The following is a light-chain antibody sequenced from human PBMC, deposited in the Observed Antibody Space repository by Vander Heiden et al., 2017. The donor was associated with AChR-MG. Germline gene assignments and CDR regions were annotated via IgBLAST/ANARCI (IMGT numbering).Light chain of an antibody. J-gene: IGKJ2*03. CDR3: QQYNSNPYS. CDR1: QSISSW. V-gene: IGKV1-5*03. CDR2: KAS. Sequence: DIPMTQSPSTLSASVGDRVTITCRASQSISSWLAWYQQKPGKAPKLLIYKASSLETGVPSRFSGSGSGTEFTLTISSLQPDDSATYYCQQYNSNPYSFGQRTKLEIK.